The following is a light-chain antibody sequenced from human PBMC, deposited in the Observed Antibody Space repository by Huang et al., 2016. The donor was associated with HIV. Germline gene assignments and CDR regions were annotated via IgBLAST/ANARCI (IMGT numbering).Light chain of an antibody. CDR1: QSVSSY. CDR3: QQRISWPPSYT. V-gene: IGKV3-11*01. CDR2: DTS. J-gene: IGKJ2*01. Sequence: EIVLTQSPATLSLSPGDRATLPCRASQSVSSYFAWYQQKPGQAPRLLIYDTSNRATGVPARFSGSGSGTDFTLTISSLEPEDFADYYCQQRISWPPSYTFGQGTKVEI.